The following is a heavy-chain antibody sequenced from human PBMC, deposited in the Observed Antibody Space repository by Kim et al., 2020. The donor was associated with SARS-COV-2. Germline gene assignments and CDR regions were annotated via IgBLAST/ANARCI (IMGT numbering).Heavy chain of an antibody. V-gene: IGHV3-15*01. CDR2: T. Sequence: TDYAAPVKGLLTITRDDPKNTLYLKMNSLKSGDTAVYYCSTGAKGYAMDVWGQGTAVTVSS. CDR3: STGAKGYAMDV. J-gene: IGHJ6*02.